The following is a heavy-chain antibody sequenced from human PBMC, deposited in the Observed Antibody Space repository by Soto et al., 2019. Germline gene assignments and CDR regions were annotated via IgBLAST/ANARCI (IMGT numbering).Heavy chain of an antibody. Sequence: QLQLQESGSGLVKPSQTLSRTCAVSGGSFSSGGYSWSWIRQPPGKGLEWIGYIYHSGSTYYTPSLKSRVTISVDRSKNQFSLKLSSVTAADTDVYYCARGQVVAAQHWGPGTLVTVSS. D-gene: IGHD2-15*01. J-gene: IGHJ4*02. CDR1: GGSFSSGGYS. CDR2: IYHSGST. V-gene: IGHV4-30-2*01. CDR3: ARGQVVAAQH.